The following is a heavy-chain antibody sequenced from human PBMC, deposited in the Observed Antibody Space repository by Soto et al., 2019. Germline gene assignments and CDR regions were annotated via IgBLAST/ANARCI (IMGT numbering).Heavy chain of an antibody. D-gene: IGHD3-16*02. J-gene: IGHJ4*02. CDR1: GSTFTSYW. CDR3: ARHRYIGLGIEPADY. CDR2: PDPSDSYT. V-gene: IGHV5-10-1*01. Sequence: ESLKISCKGSGSTFTSYWISWVLQMPGKGLEWMGRPDPSDSYTNYSSSFQGNVTISADKSISTAYVQWIRLKASDTAMYYRARHRYIGLGIEPADYWGQGTLVTVPS.